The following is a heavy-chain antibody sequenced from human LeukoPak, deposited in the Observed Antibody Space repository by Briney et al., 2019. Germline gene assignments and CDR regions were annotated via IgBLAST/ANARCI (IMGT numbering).Heavy chain of an antibody. J-gene: IGHJ5*02. D-gene: IGHD3-10*01. CDR2: ISAYNGNT. CDR3: ARVRGGSGSYPYNWFDP. CDR1: GYTFTSYG. V-gene: IGHV1-18*01. Sequence: VKVSCKASGYTFTSYGISWVRQAPGQGLEWMGWISAYNGNTNYAQKLQGRVTMTTDTSTSTAYMELRSLRSDDTAVYYCARVRGGSGSYPYNWFDPWGQGTLVTVSS.